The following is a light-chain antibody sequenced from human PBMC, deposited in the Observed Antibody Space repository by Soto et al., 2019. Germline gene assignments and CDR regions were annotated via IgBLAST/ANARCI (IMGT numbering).Light chain of an antibody. J-gene: IGLJ1*01. Sequence: QSAPAQPASVSGSPGQAIAISCTGISSDVGAYNYVSWYQQHPGKAPKLIIFDVSNRPSGVSNRFSGSKSGDTASLTISGLQAEDEADYFCKSYTTGSTYVFGTGTKLTVL. CDR3: KSYTTGSTYV. CDR1: SSDVGAYNY. CDR2: DVS. V-gene: IGLV2-14*01.